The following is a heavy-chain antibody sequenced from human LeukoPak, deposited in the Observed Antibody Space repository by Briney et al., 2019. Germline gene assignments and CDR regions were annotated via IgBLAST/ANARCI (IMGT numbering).Heavy chain of an antibody. D-gene: IGHD1-7*01. J-gene: IGHJ4*02. V-gene: IGHV3-21*01. CDR1: GFTFSSYS. CDR2: ISSSSSYI. Sequence: GGSLRLSCAASGFTFSSYSMIWVRQAPGKGLEWVSSISSSSSYIYYADSVKGRFTISRDNAKNSLYLQMNSLRAEDTAVYYCARDLSHNWNYDYWGQGALVTVSS. CDR3: ARDLSHNWNYDY.